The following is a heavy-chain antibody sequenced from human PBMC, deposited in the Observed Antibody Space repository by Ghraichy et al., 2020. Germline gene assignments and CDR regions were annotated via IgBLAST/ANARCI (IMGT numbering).Heavy chain of an antibody. J-gene: IGHJ4*02. CDR3: ARGRNYYGSGSYYGY. CDR1: GGSFSGYY. V-gene: IGHV4-34*01. CDR2: INHSGST. Sequence: SETLSLTCAVYGGSFSGYYWSWIRQPPGKGLEWIGEINHSGSTNYNPSLKSRVTISVDTSKNQFSLKLSSVTAADTAVYYCARGRNYYGSGSYYGYWGQGTLVTVSS. D-gene: IGHD3-10*01.